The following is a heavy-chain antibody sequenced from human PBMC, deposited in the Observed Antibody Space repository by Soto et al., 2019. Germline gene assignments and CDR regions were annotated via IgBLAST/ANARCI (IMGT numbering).Heavy chain of an antibody. D-gene: IGHD2-2*01. CDR2: INSVGVAT. CDR1: GFTFRTYV. Sequence: PGGSLRLSCSASGFTFRTYVMHWVRQAPGKGLEYVSTINSVGVATNYADSVKGRFTISRDNSKNMLYLQMTSPRVEDTAVYYCVKEICCSSTRCCDHWGRGTVVTVSS. CDR3: VKEICCSSTRCCDH. J-gene: IGHJ4*02. V-gene: IGHV3-64D*06.